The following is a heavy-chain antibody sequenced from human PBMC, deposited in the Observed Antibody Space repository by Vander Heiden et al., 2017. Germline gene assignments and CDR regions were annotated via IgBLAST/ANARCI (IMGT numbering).Heavy chain of an antibody. J-gene: IGHJ4*02. Sequence: EVQLVQSGAEVRKPGASLKISCKGSGYIFTSYWIGWVRQMPGKGLEWMGIIYPDDSDTRYGPSVQGQVIISADKSISTAYLQWSSLRASDTAMYYCARSYGNYVKFDNWGQGTLVTVSS. V-gene: IGHV5-51*01. CDR3: ARSYGNYVKFDN. D-gene: IGHD4-17*01. CDR2: IYPDDSDT. CDR1: GYIFTSYW.